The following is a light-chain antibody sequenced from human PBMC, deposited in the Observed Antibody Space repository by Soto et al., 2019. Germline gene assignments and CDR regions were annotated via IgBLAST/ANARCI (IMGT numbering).Light chain of an antibody. J-gene: IGLJ1*01. Sequence: QSVLTQPASVSGSPGRSIAISCTGTSNDVGSYDFVSWYQHQPGKAPKLLIYEVSNRPSGVSHRFSGSKSDNTASLTISGLQSEDEADYYCSSSTTFTTLVFGTGTKVTVL. CDR1: SNDVGSYDF. CDR3: SSSTTFTTLV. CDR2: EVS. V-gene: IGLV2-14*01.